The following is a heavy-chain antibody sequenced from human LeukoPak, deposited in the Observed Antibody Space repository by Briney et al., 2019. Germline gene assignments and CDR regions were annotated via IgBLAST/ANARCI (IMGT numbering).Heavy chain of an antibody. J-gene: IGHJ4*02. CDR1: GFTFSSYA. CDR2: ISSNGGST. D-gene: IGHD3-3*01. Sequence: PGGSLRLSCAASGFTFSSYAMSWVRQAPGKGLEYVSAISSNGGSTYYADSVKGRFTISRDNSKNTLYLQMSSLRAEDTAVYYCVKDTLKDDFWSGYYWALPGYWGQGTLVTVSS. CDR3: VKDTLKDDFWSGYYWALPGY. V-gene: IGHV3-64D*06.